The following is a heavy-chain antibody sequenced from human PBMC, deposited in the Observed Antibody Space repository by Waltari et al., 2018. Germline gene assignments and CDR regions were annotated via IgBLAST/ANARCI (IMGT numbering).Heavy chain of an antibody. J-gene: IGHJ1*01. V-gene: IGHV3-48*04. CDR2: INNSSSSI. CDR3: AGSLGY. CDR1: GVTFSSYS. Sequence: EVQMVESGGGLVQPGGSLRLSCAAYGVTFSSYSMNWVRQAPGKVLEWVSYINNSSSSIYYADSVKGRFTISRDNAKNSVYLQMNSLRAEDTAVYYCAGSLGYWGQGTLVTVSS. D-gene: IGHD3-16*02.